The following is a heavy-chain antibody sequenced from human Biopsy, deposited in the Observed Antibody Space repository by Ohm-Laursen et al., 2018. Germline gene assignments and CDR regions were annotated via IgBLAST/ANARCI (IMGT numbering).Heavy chain of an antibody. Sequence: GTLSLTCTVSGDSVSNNFWTWIRQPPGKTLEWIAYKFYRGTTTYNPSLRGRVIVSVDPPKSQISLKLTSVTASDTAIYYCARLTRRGNIIFFDYWGQGTLVAVSS. CDR2: KFYRGTT. CDR1: GDSVSNNF. J-gene: IGHJ4*02. CDR3: ARLTRRGNIIFFDY. D-gene: IGHD1-26*01. V-gene: IGHV4-59*08.